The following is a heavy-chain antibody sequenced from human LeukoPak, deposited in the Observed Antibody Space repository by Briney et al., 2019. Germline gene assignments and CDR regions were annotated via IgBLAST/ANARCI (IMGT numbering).Heavy chain of an antibody. D-gene: IGHD3/OR15-3a*01. V-gene: IGHV4-61*02. CDR3: ARQTGSGLFILP. Sequence: SETLSLTCTVSGGSISSGSYYWSWIRQPAGKGLEWIGRIYTSGSTNYNPSLKSRVTISLDTSKNRFSLKLTSVTAADTAVYYCARQTGSGLFILPGGQGTLVTVSS. J-gene: IGHJ4*02. CDR1: GGSISSGSYY. CDR2: IYTSGST.